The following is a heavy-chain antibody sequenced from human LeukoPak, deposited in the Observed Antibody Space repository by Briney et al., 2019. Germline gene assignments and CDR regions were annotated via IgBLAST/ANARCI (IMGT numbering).Heavy chain of an antibody. V-gene: IGHV4-4*09. Sequence: SETLSLTCAVSGGSINTYYWSWIRQPPGKGLEWVGYIYSTGNTNYNPSLKGRVTISLDTSKNQFSLNLSSVTAADTAVYYCANHDTVFGAAHFYMDVWGKGTTVTVSS. J-gene: IGHJ6*03. CDR1: GGSINTYY. CDR2: IYSTGNT. CDR3: ANHDTVFGAAHFYMDV. D-gene: IGHD3-3*01.